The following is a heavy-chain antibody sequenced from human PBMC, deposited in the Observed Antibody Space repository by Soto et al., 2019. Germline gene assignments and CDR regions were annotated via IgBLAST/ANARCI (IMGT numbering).Heavy chain of an antibody. D-gene: IGHD5-12*01. CDR3: ARGPRWLQLYYFDY. V-gene: IGHV4-31*03. CDR1: GGSISSGGYF. J-gene: IGHJ4*02. CDR2: IYYSGRT. Sequence: SETLSLTCSVSGGSISSGGYFYSWIRQHPGRGLEWIGSIYYSGRTYYNASLQSRLSMSVDTSKNHFSLKLTSVTAADTAMYYCARGPRWLQLYYFDYWGQGTLVTVSS.